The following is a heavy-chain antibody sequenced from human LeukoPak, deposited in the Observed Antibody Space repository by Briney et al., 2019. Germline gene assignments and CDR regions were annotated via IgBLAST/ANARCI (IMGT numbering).Heavy chain of an antibody. D-gene: IGHD4-17*01. CDR2: IYYSGST. CDR1: GGSINNYY. V-gene: IGHV4-59*05. Sequence: SETLSLTCSVSGGSINNYYWTWIRQPAGKGLEWIGSIYYSGSTYYNPSLKSRVTISVDTSKNQFSLKLSSVTAADTAVYYCARLNYRSVPYGDYVPAFDYWGQGTLVTVSS. J-gene: IGHJ4*02. CDR3: ARLNYRSVPYGDYVPAFDY.